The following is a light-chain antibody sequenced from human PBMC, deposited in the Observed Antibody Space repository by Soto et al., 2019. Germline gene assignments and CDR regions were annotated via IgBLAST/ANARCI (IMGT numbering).Light chain of an antibody. Sequence: EIVITQSPATLSVSPGERATLSCSASRSVNINLAWYQQKPGQAPRLLIYGTSTRATGVPARFSGSGSGTEFTLTISNLQSEDFAVYYCQQYNDWPPLTFGGGTKVDIK. CDR3: QQYNDWPPLT. CDR1: RSVNIN. J-gene: IGKJ4*01. CDR2: GTS. V-gene: IGKV3-15*01.